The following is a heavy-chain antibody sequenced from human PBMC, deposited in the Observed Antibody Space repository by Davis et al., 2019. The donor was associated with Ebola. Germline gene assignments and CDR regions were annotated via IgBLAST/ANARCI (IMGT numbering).Heavy chain of an antibody. J-gene: IGHJ4*02. CDR3: ARDLSGTWSFDY. CDR2: ISHDGTRK. CDR1: GFTVSTNY. D-gene: IGHD1-26*01. V-gene: IGHV3-30-3*01. Sequence: GGSLRLSCAASGFTVSTNYMSWARQAPGKGLEWLTFISHDGTRKYYAESVKGRFTISRDDSKNTLWLQVNSLRDDDTAVYHCARDLSGTWSFDYWGQGTLVTVSS.